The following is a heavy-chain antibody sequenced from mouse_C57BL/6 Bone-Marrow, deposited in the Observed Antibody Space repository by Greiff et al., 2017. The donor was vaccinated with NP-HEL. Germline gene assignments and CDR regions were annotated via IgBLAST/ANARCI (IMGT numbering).Heavy chain of an antibody. CDR3: ARKRNYYGSSGYFDY. V-gene: IGHV1-81*01. D-gene: IGHD1-1*01. CDR1: GYTFTSYG. Sequence: VQVVESGAELARPGASVKLSCKASGYTFTSYGISWVKQRTGQGLEWIGEIYPRSGNTYYNEKFKGKATLTADKSSSTAYMELRSLTSEDSAVYFCARKRNYYGSSGYFDYWGQGTTLTVSS. CDR2: IYPRSGNT. J-gene: IGHJ2*01.